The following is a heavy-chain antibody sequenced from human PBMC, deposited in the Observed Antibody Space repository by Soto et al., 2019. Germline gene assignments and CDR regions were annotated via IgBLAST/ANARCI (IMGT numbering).Heavy chain of an antibody. J-gene: IGHJ6*03. CDR1: GASISTSSYY. CDR2: IYYSGST. D-gene: IGHD2-8*01. Sequence: SETLSLTCTVSGASISTSSYYWGWIRQPPGKGLEWIGSIYYSGSTYYNPSLKSRVTISVDTSKNQFSLKLSSVTAADTAVYYCASQVGYCTNGVCYSHYYYMDVWGKGTTVTVSS. CDR3: ASQVGYCTNGVCYSHYYYMDV. V-gene: IGHV4-39*01.